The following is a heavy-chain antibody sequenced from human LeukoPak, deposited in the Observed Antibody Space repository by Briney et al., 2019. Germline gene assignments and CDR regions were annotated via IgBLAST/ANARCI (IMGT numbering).Heavy chain of an antibody. CDR1: GVTFSSYA. Sequence: GGPLRLSCAASGVTFSSYAMSCVLHAPGKGLEWVSAISGSGGSTYYADSVKGRFTISRDNSKNTLYLQMNSLRAEDTAVYYCAKDRSEYGSGSYYPLDYWGQGTLVTVSS. V-gene: IGHV3-23*01. CDR2: ISGSGGST. D-gene: IGHD3-10*01. J-gene: IGHJ4*02. CDR3: AKDRSEYGSGSYYPLDY.